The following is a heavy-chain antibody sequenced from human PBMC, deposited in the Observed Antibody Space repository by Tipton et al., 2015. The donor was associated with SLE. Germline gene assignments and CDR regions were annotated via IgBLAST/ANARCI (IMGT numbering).Heavy chain of an antibody. J-gene: IGHJ2*01. CDR2: IHHSGST. Sequence: PGLVKPSQTLSLTCTVSGGSISSGDYYWNWIRQHPEKGLEWIGYIHHSGSTDYSPSLKSRVDVSLDTSKNQLSLKLTSVTAADTGVYYCARKVGFVNRAQVTSYYFDLWGRGTLVTVSS. CDR3: ARKVGFVNRAQVTSYYFDL. V-gene: IGHV4-30-4*08. CDR1: GGSISSGDYY. D-gene: IGHD5-18*01.